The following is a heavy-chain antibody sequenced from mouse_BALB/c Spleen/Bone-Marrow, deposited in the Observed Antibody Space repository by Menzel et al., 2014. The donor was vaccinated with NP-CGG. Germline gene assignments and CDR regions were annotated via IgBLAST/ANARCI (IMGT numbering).Heavy chain of an antibody. CDR3: VRETTVVADFDY. V-gene: IGHV3-1*02. J-gene: IGHJ2*01. D-gene: IGHD1-1*01. Sequence: EVKLQESGPDLVKPSQSLSLTCTVAGYSITSGYGCHWIRQFPGNKLEWMGYIHYSGSTNYNPSLQSRISITRDTSKNQFFLQLNSVTTEDTATYYCVRETTVVADFDYWGQGTTLTVSS. CDR2: IHYSGST. CDR1: GYSITSGYG.